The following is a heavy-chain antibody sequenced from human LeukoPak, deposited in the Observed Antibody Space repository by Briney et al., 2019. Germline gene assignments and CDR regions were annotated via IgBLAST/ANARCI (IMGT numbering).Heavy chain of an antibody. Sequence: SETLSLTCAVYGGSFSGYYWSWIRQPPGKGLEWIGEINHSGITNYNPSLKSRVTISVDTSKNQFSLKLSSVTAADTAVYYCARRSGVNSSSSLPTYYFDYWGQGTLVTVSS. V-gene: IGHV4-34*01. D-gene: IGHD6-6*01. J-gene: IGHJ4*02. CDR2: INHSGIT. CDR3: ARRSGVNSSSSLPTYYFDY. CDR1: GGSFSGYY.